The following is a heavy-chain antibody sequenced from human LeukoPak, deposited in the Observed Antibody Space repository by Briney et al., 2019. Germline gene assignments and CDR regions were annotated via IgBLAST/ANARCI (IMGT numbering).Heavy chain of an antibody. CDR3: ARHVSAYNPHWYFDL. Sequence: PSETLSLTCTVSGDSLSDNYWSWIRQPAGKGLEWIGRIYTSGSINYNPSLKSRVSMSIDTSKNQLSLNLRSLTAADTAVYYCARHVSAYNPHWYFDLWGRGALVTV. V-gene: IGHV4-4*07. CDR1: GDSLSDNY. CDR2: IYTSGSI. J-gene: IGHJ2*01. D-gene: IGHD5-24*01.